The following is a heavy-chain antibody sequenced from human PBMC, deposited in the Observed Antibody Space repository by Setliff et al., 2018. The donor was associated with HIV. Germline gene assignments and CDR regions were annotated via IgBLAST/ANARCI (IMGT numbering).Heavy chain of an antibody. D-gene: IGHD3-10*01. CDR2: ILPIFGAT. CDR1: GYTFTGYY. V-gene: IGHV1-2*02. J-gene: IGHJ5*02. CDR3: TNRGGSGTNVGNWFDP. Sequence: VASVKVSCKASGYTFTGYYMHWVRQAPGQGLEWMGGILPIFGATDYAQKFQGRLTLTAVQSENSVYMELSSLRSDDTAVYYCTNRGGSGTNVGNWFDPWGQGTLVTVSS.